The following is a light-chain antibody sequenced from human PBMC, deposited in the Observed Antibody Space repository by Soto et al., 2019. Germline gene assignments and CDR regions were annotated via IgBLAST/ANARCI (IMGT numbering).Light chain of an antibody. Sequence: EMTQSPSSLSASVGDRVTITCRASQSISDNVNWYQFQPGKAPKLLIYAASNLQTGVPSRFSGSGSGADFALTISGLQPEDSATYYCQQSYGPPYPFGLGTKLEIK. CDR1: QSISDN. V-gene: IGKV1-39*01. CDR2: AAS. CDR3: QQSYGPPYP. J-gene: IGKJ2*01.